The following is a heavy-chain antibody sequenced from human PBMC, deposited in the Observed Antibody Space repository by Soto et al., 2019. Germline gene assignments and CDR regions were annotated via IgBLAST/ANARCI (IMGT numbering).Heavy chain of an antibody. D-gene: IGHD1-1*01. J-gene: IGHJ6*02. Sequence: SETLSLTCTVSGGSISSYYWSWIRQPPGKGLEWIGYIYYSGSTNYNPSLKSRVTISVDTSKNQFSLKLSSVTAADTAVYYCARDSTGMQPNYYYYGMDVWGQGTTVTVSS. V-gene: IGHV4-59*01. CDR2: IYYSGST. CDR1: GGSISSYY. CDR3: ARDSTGMQPNYYYYGMDV.